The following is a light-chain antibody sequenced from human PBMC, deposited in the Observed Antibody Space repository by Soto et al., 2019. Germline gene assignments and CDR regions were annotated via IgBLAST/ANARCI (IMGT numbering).Light chain of an antibody. CDR1: QSVSSRY. CDR2: GAS. CDR3: HQYDNWTKT. J-gene: IGKJ5*01. Sequence: EILLTQSPGTLSLSPGERATLSCRASQSVSSRYLAWYQKKPGQAPRLLIYGASTRATGIPARLSGSGSGTELTITISSMKSEDFEVYYCHQYDNWTKTFGHGTRLEIK. V-gene: IGKV3-15*01.